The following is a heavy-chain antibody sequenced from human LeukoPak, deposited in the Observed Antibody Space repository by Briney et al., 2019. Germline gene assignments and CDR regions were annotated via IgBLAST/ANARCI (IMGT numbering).Heavy chain of an antibody. J-gene: IGHJ5*02. V-gene: IGHV4-30-4*08. CDR3: ARDRVGYCSGGSCYSSNWFDP. CDR2: IYYSGST. D-gene: IGHD2-15*01. Sequence: SETLSLTCTVSGGSISSGDYYWSWIRQPPGKGLEWIGYIYYSGSTYYNPSLKSRVTISVDTSKNQFSLKLSSVTAADTAVYYCARDRVGYCSGGSCYSSNWFDPWGQGTLVTVSS. CDR1: GGSISSGDYY.